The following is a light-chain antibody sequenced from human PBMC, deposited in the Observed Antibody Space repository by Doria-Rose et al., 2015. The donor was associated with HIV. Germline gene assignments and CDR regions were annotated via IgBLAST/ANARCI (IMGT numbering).Light chain of an antibody. J-gene: IGLJ1*01. V-gene: IGLV1-40*01. CDR2: GNT. CDR3: QSYDSRLSVYV. Sequence: QSVLTQPPSVSGAPGQRVAISCTGSSSNIGAGFDVNWYQQFPGTAPKLLIHGNTNRPSGVRDRSSGSKSGTSASLAISGLRAEDEADYYCQSYDSRLSVYVFGTGTKVTVL. CDR1: SSNIGAGFD.